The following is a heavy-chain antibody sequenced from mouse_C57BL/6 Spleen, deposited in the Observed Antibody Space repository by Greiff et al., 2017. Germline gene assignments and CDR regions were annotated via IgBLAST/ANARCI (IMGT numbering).Heavy chain of an antibody. CDR2: INPNYGAT. CDR3: ARTSYYSNPYFDY. D-gene: IGHD2-5*01. Sequence: EVQLQQSGPELVKPGTSVKISCKASGYSFTDYNMNWVKQSNGKSLEWIGVINPNYGATSYNQKFKGKATLTVDQSSSTAYKQLNSLTSEDSSVYYCARTSYYSNPYFDYWGQGTTLTVSS. V-gene: IGHV1-39*01. CDR1: GYSFTDYN. J-gene: IGHJ2*01.